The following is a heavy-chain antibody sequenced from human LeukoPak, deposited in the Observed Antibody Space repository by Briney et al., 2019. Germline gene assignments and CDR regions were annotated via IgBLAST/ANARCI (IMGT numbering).Heavy chain of an antibody. CDR2: ISTSSSDI. J-gene: IGHJ4*02. Sequence: GGSLRLSCAASGFTFSSYAMNWVRQAPGKGLEWVSTISTSSSDIYYADSLKGRFTISRDNAKNSLYLQMNSLRAEVTAVYYCARDFGFWGQGTLVTVSS. CDR1: GFTFSSYA. D-gene: IGHD3-10*01. CDR3: ARDFGF. V-gene: IGHV3-21*01.